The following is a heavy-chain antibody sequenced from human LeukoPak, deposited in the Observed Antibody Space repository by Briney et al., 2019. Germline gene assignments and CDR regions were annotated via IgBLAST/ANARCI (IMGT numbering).Heavy chain of an antibody. D-gene: IGHD3-10*01. Sequence: PGGSLRLSCEASGFTFGTFWMSWVRQAPGKGLEWVAFIRYDGSNKYYVDSVKGRFTISRDNSKNTLYLQMNSLRAEDTALYYCAKHQTAGLYGSGSYFYYWGQGTLVTVSS. CDR3: AKHQTAGLYGSGSYFYY. J-gene: IGHJ4*02. V-gene: IGHV3-30*02. CDR1: GFTFGTFW. CDR2: IRYDGSNK.